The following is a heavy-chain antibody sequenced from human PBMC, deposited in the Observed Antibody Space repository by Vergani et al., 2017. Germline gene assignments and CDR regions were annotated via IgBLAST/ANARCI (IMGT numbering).Heavy chain of an antibody. J-gene: IGHJ3*02. CDR2: IVPRDSYT. CDR1: GYSFTSYW. V-gene: IGHV5-10-1*03. D-gene: IGHD2-21*01. CDR3: TRGVKGAFDI. Sequence: EVPLVQSGAEVKTPGESLRISCKGSGYSFTSYWISWVRQMPGKGLGWMGRIVPRDSYTNYSPSFQGHVTISTDKSISTAYLQWGGLKAAYTAMYYCTRGVKGAFDIWGQGTMVTVSS.